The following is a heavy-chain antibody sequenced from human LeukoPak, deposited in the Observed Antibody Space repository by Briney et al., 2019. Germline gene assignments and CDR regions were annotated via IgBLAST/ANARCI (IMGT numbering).Heavy chain of an antibody. CDR2: ISYSGST. CDR1: GDSISSSSYS. CDR3: ARHVTTVVTDFDN. J-gene: IGHJ4*02. V-gene: IGHV4-39*01. Sequence: SETLSLTCTVSGDSISSSSYSWGWIRQPPGKGLEWIGTISYSGSTYYNPSLKSRVTISVDTPKNQFSLMLRSVTAADAAVYYCARHVTTVVTDFDNWGQGTLVTVSS. D-gene: IGHD4-23*01.